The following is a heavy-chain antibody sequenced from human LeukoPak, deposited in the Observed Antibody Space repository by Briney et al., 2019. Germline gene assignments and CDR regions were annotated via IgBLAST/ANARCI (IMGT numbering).Heavy chain of an antibody. CDR1: GYSFTDKY. D-gene: IGHD5-24*01. J-gene: IGHJ4*02. CDR2: INPNSGGT. CDR3: ARDLGMATITSVDY. V-gene: IGHV1-2*02. Sequence: ASVKVSCKASGYSFTDKYMHWVRQAPGQGLEWMGWINPNSGGTNYAQKFQGRVTMTTDTSMSTAYMELSRLTSDDTAVYYCARDLGMATITSVDYWGQGTLVTVSS.